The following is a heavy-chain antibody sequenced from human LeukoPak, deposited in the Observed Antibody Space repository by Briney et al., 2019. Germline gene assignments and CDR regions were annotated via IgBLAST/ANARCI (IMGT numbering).Heavy chain of an antibody. CDR1: GGSISSGSYY. CDR3: ARVGCSSTNCYGNYYMDV. Sequence: SQTLSLTCTVSGGSISSGSYYWSWIRQPAGKGLEWIGRIYTSGSTNYNPSLKSRVTMSVDTSKNQFSLKLTFVTDADTAVYYCARVGCSSTNCYGNYYMDVWGKGTTVTVS. D-gene: IGHD2-2*01. CDR2: IYTSGST. V-gene: IGHV4-61*02. J-gene: IGHJ6*03.